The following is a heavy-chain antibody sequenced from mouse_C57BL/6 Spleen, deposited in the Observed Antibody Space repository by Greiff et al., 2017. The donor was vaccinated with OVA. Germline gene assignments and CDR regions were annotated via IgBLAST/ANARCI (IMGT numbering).Heavy chain of an antibody. J-gene: IGHJ1*03. D-gene: IGHD2-5*01. CDR1: GYSITSGYY. CDR3: AREDSNYVRWYFDV. Sequence: EVQLQQSGPGLVKPSQSLSLTCSVTGYSITSGYYWNWIRQFPGNKLEWMGYISYDGSNNYNPSLKNRISITRDTSKNQFFLKLNSVTTEDTATYYCAREDSNYVRWYFDVWGTGTTVTVSS. V-gene: IGHV3-6*01. CDR2: ISYDGSN.